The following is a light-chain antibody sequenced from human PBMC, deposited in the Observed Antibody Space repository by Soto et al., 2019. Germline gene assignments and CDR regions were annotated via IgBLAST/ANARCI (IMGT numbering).Light chain of an antibody. V-gene: IGKV3-20*01. CDR3: QQYGSSGT. Sequence: EIVMTQSPATLSVSPGERGTLSCRASQSFSNNLGWYQQKPGQAHRLLIYGASNRAAGIPDRFSGSGSGTDFTLTISRVEPEDFAVYYCQQYGSSGTFGQGTKVDI. CDR2: GAS. CDR1: QSFSNN. J-gene: IGKJ1*01.